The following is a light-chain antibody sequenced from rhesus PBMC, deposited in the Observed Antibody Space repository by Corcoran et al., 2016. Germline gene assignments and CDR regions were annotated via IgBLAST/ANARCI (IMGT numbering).Light chain of an antibody. V-gene: IGKV1-28*01. CDR2: AAS. CDR1: QGISSY. J-gene: IGKJ3*01. Sequence: DIQMTQSPSSLSASVGDTVTITCRASQGISSYLNWFQQKPGQAPKILIYAASSLESGVPARFSGSGCRTEFTLTISILPPEDFSAYYCLLHNSYPFTFGPGTKLDIK. CDR3: LLHNSYPFT.